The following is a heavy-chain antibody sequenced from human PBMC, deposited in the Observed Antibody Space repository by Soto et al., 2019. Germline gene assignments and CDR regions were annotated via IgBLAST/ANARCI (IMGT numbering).Heavy chain of an antibody. CDR3: ARGVEMATIMDAFDI. CDR2: IYYSGST. CDR1: GGSISSYY. V-gene: IGHV4-59*01. Sequence: SETLSLTCTVSGGSISSYYWSWIRQPPGKGLEWIGYIYYSGSTNYNPSLKSRVTISVDTSKNQFSLKLSSVTAADTAVYYCARGVEMATIMDAFDIWGQGTMVTVSS. J-gene: IGHJ3*02. D-gene: IGHD5-12*01.